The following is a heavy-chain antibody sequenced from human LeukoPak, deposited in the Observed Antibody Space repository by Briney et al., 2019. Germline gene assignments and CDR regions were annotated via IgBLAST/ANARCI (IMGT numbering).Heavy chain of an antibody. Sequence: GAAAKVSCKVSGYSFIENYLHWGRQAPGQGLEWMGLINPHTGAANYSHKFQGRVTMTRDTSISTAYMHLTMLKFDDAATYYCARGKSGYPPWGQGTPVTVSS. V-gene: IGHV1-2*02. D-gene: IGHD3-3*01. CDR3: ARGKSGYPP. CDR2: INPHTGAA. J-gene: IGHJ5*02. CDR1: GYSFIENY.